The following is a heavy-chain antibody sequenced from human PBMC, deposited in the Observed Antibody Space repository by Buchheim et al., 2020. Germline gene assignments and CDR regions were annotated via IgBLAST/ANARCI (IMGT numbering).Heavy chain of an antibody. D-gene: IGHD3-22*01. CDR1: GFTFSSYA. CDR2: ISYDGSNK. J-gene: IGHJ3*02. CDR3: ARGAYYYDSSGYYYTYGAFDI. V-gene: IGHV3-30-3*01. Sequence: QVQLVESGGGVVQPGRSLRLSCAASGFTFSSYAMHWVRQAPGKGLECVAVISYDGSNKYYADSVKGRFTISRDNSKNTLYLQMNSLRAEDTAVYYCARGAYYYDSSGYYYTYGAFDIWGQGT.